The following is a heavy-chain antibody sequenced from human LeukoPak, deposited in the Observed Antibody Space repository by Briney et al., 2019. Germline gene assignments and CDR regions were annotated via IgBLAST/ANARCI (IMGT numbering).Heavy chain of an antibody. CDR3: ARDPDDYGDYSYFDY. CDR1: GFTFTTYS. D-gene: IGHD4-17*01. Sequence: PGGSLRLSCAASGFTFTTYSMTWVRQSPGRGLEWVARIKEDGSDIHYVDSVKGRFTISRDNAKNSLYLQMNSLRAEDTAVYYCARDPDDYGDYSYFDYWGQGTLVTVSS. CDR2: IKEDGSDI. V-gene: IGHV3-7*05. J-gene: IGHJ4*02.